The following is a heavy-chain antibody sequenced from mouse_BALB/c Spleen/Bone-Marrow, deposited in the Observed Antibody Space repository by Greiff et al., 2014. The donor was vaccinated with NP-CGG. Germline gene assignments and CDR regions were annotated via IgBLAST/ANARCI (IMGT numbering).Heavy chain of an antibody. V-gene: IGHV3-2*02. CDR2: IRYSGGT. CDR3: ARKVVRSYFDY. CDR1: GYSITSDYA. D-gene: IGHD1-1*01. Sequence: EVKLQESGPGLVKPSQSLSLTCTVPGYSITSDYAWNWIRQFPGNKLEWMGFIRYSGGTSYNPSLKSRISITRDTSKNQFFLQLNSVTTEDTATYYCARKVVRSYFDYWGQGTTLTVSS. J-gene: IGHJ2*01.